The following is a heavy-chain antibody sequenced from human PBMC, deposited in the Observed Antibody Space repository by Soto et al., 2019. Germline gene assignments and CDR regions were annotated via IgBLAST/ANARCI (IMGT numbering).Heavy chain of an antibody. J-gene: IGHJ4*02. CDR2: INPGGGST. Sequence: QVQLVQSGAEVMKPGASVKVSCMSFGYTFTTYHMYWVRQAPGQGLEWMGKINPGGGSTRYAHRFQGRFAMTTDTAASTVYMALCGLTSEETAMYYCTRACPGPPGTTTFEKWGQGTLVTVSS. CDR1: GYTFTTYH. D-gene: IGHD1-1*01. V-gene: IGHV1-46*03. CDR3: TRACPGPPGTTTFEK.